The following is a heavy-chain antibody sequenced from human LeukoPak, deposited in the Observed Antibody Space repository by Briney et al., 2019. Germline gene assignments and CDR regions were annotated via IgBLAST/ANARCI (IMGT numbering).Heavy chain of an antibody. CDR1: GFTFNSYA. D-gene: IGHD2-2*01. J-gene: IGHJ4*02. V-gene: IGHV3-23*01. Sequence: GGSLRLSCAASGFTFNSYAMTWVRQAPGKGLEWVSVITGSGGSTYYADSVKGRFTISRDNSKNTLFLQMNSLRAEDTAVYYCAKRPDDCRRTSCPSHYWGQGTLVTVSS. CDR3: AKRPDDCRRTSCPSHY. CDR2: ITGSGGST.